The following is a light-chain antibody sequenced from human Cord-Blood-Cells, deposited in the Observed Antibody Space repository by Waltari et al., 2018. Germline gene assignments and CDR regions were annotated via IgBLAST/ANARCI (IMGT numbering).Light chain of an antibody. V-gene: IGLV2-14*01. CDR2: EVS. CDR3: SSYTSSSTLDYV. Sequence: QSALTQPASVSGSPGQSITISCTGTSRAVGGYNSVSWYQQHPGNAPKLMIYEVSNRPSGVSNRFSGSKSGNTASLTISGLQAEDEADYYCSSYTSSSTLDYVFGTGTKVTVL. CDR1: SRAVGGYNS. J-gene: IGLJ1*01.